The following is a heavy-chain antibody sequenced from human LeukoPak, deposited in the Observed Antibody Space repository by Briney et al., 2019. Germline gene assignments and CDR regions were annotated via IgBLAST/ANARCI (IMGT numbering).Heavy chain of an antibody. Sequence: PGGSLRLSCAASGFTFSSYGMHWVRQAPGKGLEWVVVISYDGSNKYYADSVKGRFTISRDNSKNTLYLQMNSLRAEDTAVYYCAKLVAAAVDDAFDIWGQGTMVTVSS. CDR2: ISYDGSNK. J-gene: IGHJ3*02. V-gene: IGHV3-30*18. CDR1: GFTFSSYG. CDR3: AKLVAAAVDDAFDI. D-gene: IGHD6-13*01.